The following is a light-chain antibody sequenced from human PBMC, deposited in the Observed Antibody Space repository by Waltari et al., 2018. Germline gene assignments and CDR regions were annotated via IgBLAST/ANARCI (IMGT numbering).Light chain of an antibody. V-gene: IGKV1-33*01. CDR3: LQHNTYPRT. CDR1: DEIRNF. CDR2: DAS. Sequence: DIQMTQSPSSLSASVGERVTITCQASDEIRNFLNWYHQKPGEAPKVLIYDASNLEMGVPSRFGGSGFGTDFTLTISSLQPEDVATYYCLQHNTYPRTFGLGTKVEIK. J-gene: IGKJ1*01.